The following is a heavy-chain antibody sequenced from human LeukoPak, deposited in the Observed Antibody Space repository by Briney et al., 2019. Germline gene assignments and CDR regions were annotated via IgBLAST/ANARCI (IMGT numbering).Heavy chain of an antibody. V-gene: IGHV1-2*02. CDR3: ARDKPITGTTWDY. D-gene: IGHD1-7*01. J-gene: IGHJ4*02. Sequence: ASVKVSCKASGYTFTGYYMHWVRQAPGQGLEWMGWINPNSGGTNYAQKFQGRVTMTRDTSISTAYMELSRLRSDDTAVYYCARDKPITGTTWDYWGQGTLVTVSS. CDR2: INPNSGGT. CDR1: GYTFTGYY.